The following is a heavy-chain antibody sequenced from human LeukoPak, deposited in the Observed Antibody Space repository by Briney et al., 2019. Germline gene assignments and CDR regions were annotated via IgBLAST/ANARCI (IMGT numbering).Heavy chain of an antibody. CDR3: ARVPPPPGTAADYYYYMDV. CDR1: GYTFTSYG. CDR2: IIPIFGTA. D-gene: IGHD1-7*01. Sequence: ASVKVSCKASGYTFTSYGISWVRQAPGQGLEWMGGIIPIFGTANYAQKFQGRVTITADESTSTAYMELSSLRSEDTAVYYCARVPPPPGTAADYYYYMDVWGKGTTVTVSS. V-gene: IGHV1-69*13. J-gene: IGHJ6*03.